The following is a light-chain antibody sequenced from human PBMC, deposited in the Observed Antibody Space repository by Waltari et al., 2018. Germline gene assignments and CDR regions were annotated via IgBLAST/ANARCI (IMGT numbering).Light chain of an antibody. CDR1: SSNIGSPYN. J-gene: IGLJ2*01. Sequence: QSVLTQPPSVSGAPGQRVTIPCPGSSSNIGSPYNVQRYQQVPGRAPKLLIYDDSHRPSGVPDRFSGSKSGTSASLAITGLQAEDEAEYFCQSYDSGLNGLFFGGGTKVTVL. CDR3: QSYDSGLNGLF. V-gene: IGLV1-40*01. CDR2: DDS.